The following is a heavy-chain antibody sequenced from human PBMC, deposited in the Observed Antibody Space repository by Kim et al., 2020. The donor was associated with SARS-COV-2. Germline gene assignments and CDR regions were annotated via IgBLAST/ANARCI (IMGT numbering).Heavy chain of an antibody. CDR3: AKDGEGVVVVAATLFGRGGMDV. CDR1: GFTFSSYA. Sequence: GGSLRLSCAASGFTFSSYAMSWVRQAPGKGLEWVSAISGSGGSTYYADSVKGRFTISRDNSKNTLYLQMNSLRAADTAVYYCAKDGEGVVVVAATLFGRGGMDVWGQGTTVTVSS. V-gene: IGHV3-23*01. D-gene: IGHD2-15*01. J-gene: IGHJ6*02. CDR2: ISGSGGST.